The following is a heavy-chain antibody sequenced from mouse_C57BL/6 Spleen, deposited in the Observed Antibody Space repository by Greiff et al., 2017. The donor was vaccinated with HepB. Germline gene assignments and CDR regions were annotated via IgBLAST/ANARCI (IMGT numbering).Heavy chain of an antibody. Sequence: EVQLQQSGAELVRPGASVKLSCTASGFNIKDDYMHWVKQRPEQGLEWIGWIDPENGDTEYASKFQGKATITADTSSNTAYLQLSSLTSEDPAVYYCTTDDGKGFAYWGQGTLVTVSA. V-gene: IGHV14-4*01. CDR2: IDPENGDT. J-gene: IGHJ3*01. D-gene: IGHD2-3*01. CDR1: GFNIKDDY. CDR3: TTDDGKGFAY.